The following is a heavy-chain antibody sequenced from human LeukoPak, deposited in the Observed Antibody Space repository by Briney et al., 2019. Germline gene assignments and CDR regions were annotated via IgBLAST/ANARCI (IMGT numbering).Heavy chain of an antibody. CDR2: ISSSSSTI. D-gene: IGHD1-14*01. J-gene: IGHJ3*02. V-gene: IGHV3-48*01. Sequence: GGSLRLSCAASGFTFSSYSMNWVRQAPGKGLEWVSYISSSSSTIYYADSVKGRFTISRDNAKNSLYLQMNSLRAEDTAVYYCARVKGPARTDAFDIWGQGTMVTVSS. CDR1: GFTFSSYS. CDR3: ARVKGPARTDAFDI.